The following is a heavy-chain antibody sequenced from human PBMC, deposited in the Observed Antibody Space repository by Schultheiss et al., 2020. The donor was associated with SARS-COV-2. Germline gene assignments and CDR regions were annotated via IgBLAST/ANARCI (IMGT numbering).Heavy chain of an antibody. CDR3: ARGYYYDSSGYSEWFDP. CDR2: IYTSGST. Sequence: SQTLSLTCPVSGGSISSYYWSWIRQPAGKGLEWIGRIYTSGSTNYNPSLKSRVTMSVDTSKNQFSLKLSSVTAADTAVYYCARGYYYDSSGYSEWFDPWGQGTLVTVSS. V-gene: IGHV4-4*07. J-gene: IGHJ5*02. D-gene: IGHD3-22*01. CDR1: GGSISSYY.